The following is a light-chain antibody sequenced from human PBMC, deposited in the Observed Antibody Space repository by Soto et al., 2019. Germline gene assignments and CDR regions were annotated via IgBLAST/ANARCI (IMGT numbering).Light chain of an antibody. CDR1: QGISSY. Sequence: IQLTQSPSSLSASVGDRVTITCRASQGISSYLAWYQQKPGQAPKLLIYAASTLQGGVPSRFSGSGSGTDFTLAISSLQPADFATYYCQQVNSYPYTFGQGTNLEIK. J-gene: IGKJ2*01. CDR3: QQVNSYPYT. V-gene: IGKV1-9*01. CDR2: AAS.